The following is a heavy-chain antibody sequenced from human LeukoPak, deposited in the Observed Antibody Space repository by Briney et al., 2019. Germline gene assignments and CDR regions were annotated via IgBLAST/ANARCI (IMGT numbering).Heavy chain of an antibody. Sequence: SQTLSLTCTVSGGSISSGDYYWSWIRQPPGKGLEWIGYIFYSGDTYYNPSLKSRVTISADTSYNQFSLRLSSVTAADTAVYYCARILRGFYDSSGYSDYWGQGTLVTVSS. CDR2: IFYSGDT. D-gene: IGHD3-22*01. CDR1: GGSISSGDYY. J-gene: IGHJ4*02. V-gene: IGHV4-30-4*01. CDR3: ARILRGFYDSSGYSDY.